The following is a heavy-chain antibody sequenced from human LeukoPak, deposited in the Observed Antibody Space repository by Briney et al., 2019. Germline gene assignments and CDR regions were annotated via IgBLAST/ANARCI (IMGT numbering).Heavy chain of an antibody. CDR3: AKDLGRYRNNYFDY. J-gene: IGHJ4*02. CDR1: GFTFSSFG. D-gene: IGHD1-26*01. Sequence: GGSLTLSCAASGFTFSSFGMHWVRQAPGKGLEWVAVIWYDASNKYYADSVKGRFTISRDNSKNTLYLQMNSLRAEDTAVYYCAKDLGRYRNNYFDYWGQGTLVTVSS. CDR2: IWYDASNK. V-gene: IGHV3-33*06.